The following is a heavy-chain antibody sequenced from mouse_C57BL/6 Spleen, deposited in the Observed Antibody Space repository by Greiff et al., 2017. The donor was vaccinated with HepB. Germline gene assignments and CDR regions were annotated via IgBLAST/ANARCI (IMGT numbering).Heavy chain of an antibody. J-gene: IGHJ4*01. CDR3: ARGRYYGSSGAMDY. CDR2: INPNYGTT. V-gene: IGHV1-39*01. CDR1: GYSFTDYN. D-gene: IGHD1-1*01. Sequence: QLQESGPELVKPGASVKISCKASGYSFTDYNMNWVKQSNGKSLEWIGVINPNYGTTSYNQKFKGKATLTVDQSSSTAYMQLNSLTSEDSAVYYCARGRYYGSSGAMDYWGQGTSVTVSS.